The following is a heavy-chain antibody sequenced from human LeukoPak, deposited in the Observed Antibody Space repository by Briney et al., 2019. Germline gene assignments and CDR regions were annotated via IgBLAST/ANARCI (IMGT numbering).Heavy chain of an antibody. J-gene: IGHJ5*02. CDR1: GGSISSGGYY. CDR2: IYYSGST. V-gene: IGHV4-31*03. Sequence: SETLSLTRTVSGGSISSGGYYWSWIPQHPGKGVEWIGYIYYSGSTYYNPSLKSRVTISVDTSKNQFSLKLSSVTAADTAVYYCARYYDSSGPNWFDPWGQGTLVTVSS. D-gene: IGHD3-22*01. CDR3: ARYYDSSGPNWFDP.